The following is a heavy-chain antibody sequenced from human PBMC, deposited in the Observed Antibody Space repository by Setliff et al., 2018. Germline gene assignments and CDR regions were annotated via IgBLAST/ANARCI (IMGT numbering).Heavy chain of an antibody. CDR1: GDTFSTYA. Sequence: ASVKVSCKVSGDTFSTYALSWVRQAPGQGLQWMGWINPNLGHTNYAQKFQGRVTMTRDTSISTAYMEVSRLRSDDTAVYYCARGPKRSSGSYYKGWGQGTLVTVSS. CDR2: INPNLGHT. CDR3: ARGPKRSSGSYYKG. D-gene: IGHD3-10*01. V-gene: IGHV1-2*02. J-gene: IGHJ4*02.